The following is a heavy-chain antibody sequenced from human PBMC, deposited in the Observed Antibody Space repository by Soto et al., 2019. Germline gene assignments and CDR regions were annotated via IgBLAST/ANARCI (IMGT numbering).Heavy chain of an antibody. Sequence: PGGSLRLSCAASGFTFSSYAMNWVRQAPGKGLECVSVISGSGDSTYYADSVKGRFTISRDKSKNTLYLQMSSLRAEDTAVYYCVKNYYDSSGNYMMGGHWGQGTLVTVSS. D-gene: IGHD3-22*01. CDR2: ISGSGDST. J-gene: IGHJ4*02. CDR3: VKNYYDSSGNYMMGGH. V-gene: IGHV3-64D*06. CDR1: GFTFSSYA.